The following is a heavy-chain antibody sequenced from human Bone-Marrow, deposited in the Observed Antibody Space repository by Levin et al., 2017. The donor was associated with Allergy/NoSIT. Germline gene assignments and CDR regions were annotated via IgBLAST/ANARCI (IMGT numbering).Heavy chain of an antibody. J-gene: IGHJ4*02. V-gene: IGHV3-33*01. CDR1: GFTFSSYG. CDR2: IWYDGSNK. CDR3: ARGAITRYGDYEYYFDY. Sequence: GESLKISCAASGFTFSSYGMHWVRQAPGKGLEWVAVIWYDGSNKYYADSVKGRFTISRDNSKNTLYLQMNSLRAEDTAVYYCARGAITRYGDYEYYFDYWGQGTLVTVSS. D-gene: IGHD4-17*01.